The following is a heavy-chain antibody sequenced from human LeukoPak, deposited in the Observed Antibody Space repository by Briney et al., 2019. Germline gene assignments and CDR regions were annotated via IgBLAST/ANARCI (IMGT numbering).Heavy chain of an antibody. J-gene: IGHJ4*02. CDR2: ISSSSSYI. V-gene: IGHV3-21*01. D-gene: IGHD6-19*01. CDR1: GFTFSSYS. CDR3: ARDYRSSGWFFDY. Sequence: PGGSLTLSCAASGFTFSSYSMNWVRQAPGKGLEWVSSISSSSSYIYYADSVKGRFTISRDNAKNSLYLQMNSLRAEDTAVYYCARDYRSSGWFFDYWGQGTLVTVSS.